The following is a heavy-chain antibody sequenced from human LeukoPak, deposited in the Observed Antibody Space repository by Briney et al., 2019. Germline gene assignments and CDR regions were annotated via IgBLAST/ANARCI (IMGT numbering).Heavy chain of an antibody. V-gene: IGHV3-11*01. CDR2: ISSSGSTI. D-gene: IGHD2-2*01. J-gene: IGHJ5*02. Sequence: PGGSLRLSCATSGFTFSDYYMSWIRQAPGKGLEWVSYISSSGSTIYYADSVKGRFTISRDNAKNSLYLQMNSLRAEDTAVYYCARGKYQLLLSWFDPWGQGTLVTVSS. CDR3: ARGKYQLLLSWFDP. CDR1: GFTFSDYY.